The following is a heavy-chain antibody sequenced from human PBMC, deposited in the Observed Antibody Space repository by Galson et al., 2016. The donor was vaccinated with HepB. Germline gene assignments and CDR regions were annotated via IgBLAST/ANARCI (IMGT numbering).Heavy chain of an antibody. D-gene: IGHD5-12*01. Sequence: SVKVSCKASGYTFTTYAMYWVRQAPGQRLEWMGWINAANGDTKYSQKLQGRGTITWDTSANTAYMELSSLRSEDMAVYYCARGHIVATVDYYYYGLDVWGQGTTVTVSS. V-gene: IGHV1-3*01. CDR1: GYTFTTYA. CDR3: ARGHIVATVDYYYYGLDV. J-gene: IGHJ6*02. CDR2: INAANGDT.